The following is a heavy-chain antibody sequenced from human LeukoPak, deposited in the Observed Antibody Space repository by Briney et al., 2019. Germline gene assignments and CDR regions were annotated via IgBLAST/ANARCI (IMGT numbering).Heavy chain of an antibody. CDR3: ARDRATVTNNWFDP. Sequence: PGGSLRLSRAASGFTFSSYWMSWVRQAPGKGLEWVSYISSSGNTIYSADSVKGRFTISRDNAKNSLYLQMNSLRAEDTAVYYCARDRATVTNNWFDPWGQGTLVTVSS. D-gene: IGHD4-17*01. CDR1: GFTFSSYW. V-gene: IGHV3-48*04. J-gene: IGHJ5*02. CDR2: ISSSGNTI.